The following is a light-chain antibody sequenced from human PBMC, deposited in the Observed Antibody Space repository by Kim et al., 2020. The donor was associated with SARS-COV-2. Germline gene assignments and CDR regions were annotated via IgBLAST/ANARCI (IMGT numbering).Light chain of an antibody. Sequence: VTPGESATLSCRASQSVSSSLAWYQQKPGQAPRLLIYSASTRATGIPARFSGSGSGTEFTLTISSLQSEDFAVYYCQQYNNWPPYTFGQGTKLEI. CDR2: SAS. CDR3: QQYNNWPPYT. J-gene: IGKJ2*01. V-gene: IGKV3-15*01. CDR1: QSVSSS.